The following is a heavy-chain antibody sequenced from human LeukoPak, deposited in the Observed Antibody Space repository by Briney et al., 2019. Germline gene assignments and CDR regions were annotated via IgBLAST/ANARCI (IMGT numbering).Heavy chain of an antibody. CDR1: GYSFSSYW. CDR2: IYPGDSDT. Sequence: GESLKISCKGSGYSFSSYWIGWVRQMPGKGLEWMGMIYPGDSDTRYSPSFQGQVTISADKSISTAYLQLSSLKASDTAMYYCARRAYCGGDCYLDYWGQGTLVTVSS. J-gene: IGHJ4*02. V-gene: IGHV5-51*01. D-gene: IGHD2-21*02. CDR3: ARRAYCGGDCYLDY.